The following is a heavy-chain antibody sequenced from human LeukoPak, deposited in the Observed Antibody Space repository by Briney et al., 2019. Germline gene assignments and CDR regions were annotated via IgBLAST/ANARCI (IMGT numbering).Heavy chain of an antibody. J-gene: IGHJ4*02. V-gene: IGHV3-66*01. CDR1: GFTVSDNY. Sequence: PGGSLRLSCAASGFTVSDNYMSWVRQAPGKGLEWVSVFYSGGSTFYADSVQGRFTISRDNSKNTLYLQMNSLRAEDTAVYYCARGFRLGEFDYWGQGTLVTVSS. CDR3: ARGFRLGEFDY. D-gene: IGHD3-16*01. CDR2: FYSGGST.